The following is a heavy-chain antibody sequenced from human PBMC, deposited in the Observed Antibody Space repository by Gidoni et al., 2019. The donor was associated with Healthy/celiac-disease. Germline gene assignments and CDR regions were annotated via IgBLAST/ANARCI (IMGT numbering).Heavy chain of an antibody. D-gene: IGHD1-26*01. J-gene: IGHJ4*02. CDR1: GFTFSSYS. V-gene: IGHV3-21*01. Sequence: EVQLVESGGGLVKPGGSLRLSCAASGFTFSSYSMNWVRQAPGKGLEWVSSISSSSSYIYYADSVKGRFTISRDNTKNSLYLQMNSLRAEDTAVYYCARHIIQWGYFDYWGQGTLVTVSS. CDR2: ISSSSSYI. CDR3: ARHIIQWGYFDY.